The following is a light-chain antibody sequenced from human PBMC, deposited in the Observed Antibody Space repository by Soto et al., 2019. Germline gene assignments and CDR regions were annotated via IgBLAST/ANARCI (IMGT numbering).Light chain of an antibody. CDR3: QQHKSYPRT. Sequence: DIQMTQSPSILSASIGDRVTITCRASQSIDRWLVWYQQKPGKSPNFLMYEASKLESGVPPRFSGSGSGTDFTLTISSLQPDDFATDYCQQHKSYPRTFGQGTKVEIK. CDR1: QSIDRW. V-gene: IGKV1-5*03. CDR2: EAS. J-gene: IGKJ1*01.